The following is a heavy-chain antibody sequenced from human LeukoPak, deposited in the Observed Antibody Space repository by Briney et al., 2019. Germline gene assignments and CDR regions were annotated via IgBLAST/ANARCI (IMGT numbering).Heavy chain of an antibody. V-gene: IGHV1-18*01. D-gene: IGHD2-15*01. CDR2: ISAYNGNT. Sequence: ASVKVSCKASGYTFTTYIIHWVRQAPGQGPEWMGWISAYNGNTNYAQKLQGRVTMTTDTSTGTAYMELRSLRSDDTAVYYCARLGASLGYCSGNSCYDDYWGQGTLVTVSS. J-gene: IGHJ4*02. CDR3: ARLGASLGYCSGNSCYDDY. CDR1: GYTFTTYI.